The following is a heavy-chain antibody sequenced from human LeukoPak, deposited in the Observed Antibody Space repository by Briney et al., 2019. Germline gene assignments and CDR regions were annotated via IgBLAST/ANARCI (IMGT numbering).Heavy chain of an antibody. Sequence: GRSLRLSCTSSGFTFSSYWMHWVRQAPGKGLVWVSRINTDGSSTSYADSVKGRFTISRDNAKNTLYLQMNSLRAKDTAVYYCARAIFGVSNAFDIWGQGTMVTVSS. J-gene: IGHJ3*02. CDR2: INTDGSST. D-gene: IGHD3-3*01. V-gene: IGHV3-74*01. CDR1: GFTFSSYW. CDR3: ARAIFGVSNAFDI.